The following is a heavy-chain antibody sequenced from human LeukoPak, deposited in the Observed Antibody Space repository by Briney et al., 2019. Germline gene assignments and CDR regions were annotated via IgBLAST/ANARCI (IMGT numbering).Heavy chain of an antibody. CDR3: ARDPYYDFEYYYGMDV. J-gene: IGHJ6*02. CDR1: GFTFSDSG. D-gene: IGHD3-3*01. Sequence: GGSLRLSCAASGFTFSDSGIHWVRQAPGKGLEWVGNIWFDGSNKYYADSVKGRFTISRDNSKNTLYLQMNSLRAEDTAVYYCARDPYYDFEYYYGMDVWGQGTTVTVSS. CDR2: IWFDGSNK. V-gene: IGHV3-30*02.